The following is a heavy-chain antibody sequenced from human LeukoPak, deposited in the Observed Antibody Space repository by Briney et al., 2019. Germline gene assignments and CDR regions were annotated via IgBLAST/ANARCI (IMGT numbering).Heavy chain of an antibody. V-gene: IGHV3-21*01. D-gene: IGHD5-12*01. J-gene: IGHJ4*02. CDR1: GFTFSSYS. CDR3: ARDGYSGYDYVGGYYFDY. CDR2: ISSSSSYI. Sequence: GSLRLSCAASGFTFSSYSMNWVRQAPGKGLEWVSSISSSSSYIYYADSVKGRFTISRDNAKNSLYLQMNSLRAEDTAVYYCARDGYSGYDYVGGYYFDYWGQGTLVTVSS.